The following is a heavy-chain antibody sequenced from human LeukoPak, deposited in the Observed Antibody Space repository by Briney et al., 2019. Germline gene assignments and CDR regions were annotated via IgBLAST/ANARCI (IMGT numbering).Heavy chain of an antibody. CDR1: GGSISSSSYY. J-gene: IGHJ3*02. CDR3: ARHHCSGGSCYSLDAFDI. V-gene: IGHV4-39*01. Sequence: KSSETLSLTCTVSGGSISSSSYYWGWIRQPPGKGLGWIGSIYYSGSTYYNPSLKSRVTISVDTSKNQFSLKLSSVTAADTAVYYCARHHCSGGSCYSLDAFDIWGQGTMVTVSS. CDR2: IYYSGST. D-gene: IGHD2-15*01.